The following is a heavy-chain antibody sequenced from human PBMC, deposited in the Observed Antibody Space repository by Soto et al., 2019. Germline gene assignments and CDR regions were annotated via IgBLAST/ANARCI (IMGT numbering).Heavy chain of an antibody. V-gene: IGHV1-18*04. J-gene: IGHJ4*02. D-gene: IGHD2-15*01. CDR3: AREYYSTTTWIDY. Sequence: ASVKGYCKTSGFTITRYLVSRGRKAPGQGLEWLAWVHPYEGTTKVAHQFRDRLTVTTDTSAATVFMELTRLTSDDTAVYFCAREYYSTTTWIDYWGQGTLVTVSS. CDR1: GFTITRYL. CDR2: VHPYEGTT.